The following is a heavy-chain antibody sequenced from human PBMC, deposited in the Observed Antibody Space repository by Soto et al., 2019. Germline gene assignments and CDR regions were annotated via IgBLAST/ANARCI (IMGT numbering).Heavy chain of an antibody. CDR2: SSWNSGSI. Sequence: EVQLVESGGGLVQPGRPLRLSCAASGFTFDDYAMHWVRQAPGKGLEWVSGSSWNSGSIGYADSVKGRFTISRDNAKISLYLQMNSLRAEDTALYYCAKWDDYGDRKEASDIWGQGTMVTVSS. CDR3: AKWDDYGDRKEASDI. J-gene: IGHJ3*02. V-gene: IGHV3-9*01. D-gene: IGHD4-17*01. CDR1: GFTFDDYA.